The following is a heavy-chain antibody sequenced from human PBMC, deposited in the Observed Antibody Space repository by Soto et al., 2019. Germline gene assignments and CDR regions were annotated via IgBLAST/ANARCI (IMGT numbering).Heavy chain of an antibody. CDR1: DDFISSYY. CDR3: ARADYEILTGSYAMDV. J-gene: IGHJ6*02. CDR2: VSTNGAT. V-gene: IGHV4-4*07. Sequence: LTLTCTVSDDFISSYYWNWIRQPAGKGLEWIGRVSTNGATNYNPSLESRVTMSVDTSKNQFSLKLTSVTAADTAVYFCARADYEILTGSYAMDVWGQGTTVTVS. D-gene: IGHD3-9*01.